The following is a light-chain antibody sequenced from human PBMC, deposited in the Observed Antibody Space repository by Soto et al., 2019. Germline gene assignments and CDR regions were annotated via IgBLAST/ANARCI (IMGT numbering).Light chain of an antibody. V-gene: IGKV3-15*01. CDR3: QQYNYWPPNT. J-gene: IGKJ5*01. CDR2: GAS. CDR1: QSVSGN. Sequence: EIVMTQSPATLSVAAGERATLSCRASQSVSGNSAWYQQKPGQAPRLLIYGASTRATGIPARFSGSGSGTEFTLTISSLQSEDFAVYNCQQYNYWPPNTFGQGTRLEIK.